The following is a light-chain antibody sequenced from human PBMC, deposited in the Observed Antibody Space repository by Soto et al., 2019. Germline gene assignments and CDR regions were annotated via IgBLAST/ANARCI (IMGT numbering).Light chain of an antibody. Sequence: QSVLTQPRSVSGSPGQSVTISCTGTSSDVGIYNYVSWYQQSPGKAPKLIIYDVTKRPSGVPDRFSGSKSGNTASLTISGLQAEDEADYYCSSYTSSSTLVFGGGTKLTVL. J-gene: IGLJ2*01. CDR2: DVT. CDR1: SSDVGIYNY. V-gene: IGLV2-11*01. CDR3: SSYTSSSTLV.